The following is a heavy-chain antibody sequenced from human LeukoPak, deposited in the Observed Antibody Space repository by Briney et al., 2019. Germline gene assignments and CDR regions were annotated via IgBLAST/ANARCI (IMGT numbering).Heavy chain of an antibody. J-gene: IGHJ5*02. D-gene: IGHD6-19*01. CDR2: IRSSSSYI. CDR3: ARAYSSGWYPDDWFDP. Sequence: PGGSLRLSCAASGVTFSSYSMNWVRQAPGKGLEWVSSIRSSSSYIYYADSVKGRFTISRDNAKNSLYLQMNSLRAEDTAVYYCARAYSSGWYPDDWFDPWGQGTLVTVSS. CDR1: GVTFSSYS. V-gene: IGHV3-21*01.